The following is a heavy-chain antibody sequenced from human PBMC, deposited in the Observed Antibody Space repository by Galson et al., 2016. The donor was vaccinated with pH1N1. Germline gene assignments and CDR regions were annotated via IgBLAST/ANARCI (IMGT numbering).Heavy chain of an antibody. CDR3: ARGRSPARLYY. CDR2: IHTSGST. J-gene: IGHJ4*02. Sequence: LSLTCAVSGGSISSGSYYWSWIRQPAGKGLEWIGHIHTSGSTNYNPSLKSRVTISVDTSKNQFSLKVSSVTAADTAVYYCARGRSPARLYYWGQGTLVTVSS. CDR1: GGSISSGSYY. D-gene: IGHD2-2*01. V-gene: IGHV4-61*09.